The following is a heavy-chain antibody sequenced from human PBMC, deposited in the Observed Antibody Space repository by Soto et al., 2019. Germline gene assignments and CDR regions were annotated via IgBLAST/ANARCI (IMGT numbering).Heavy chain of an antibody. Sequence: GGSLRLSCAASGFTLSSYGLHWVRQAPGRGLEWISYISGSSSTIYYADSVKGRFTISRDNAKNSVYLQMNSLRDEDTAVYYCARGDCSSTSCRIFDYWGQGTLVTVSS. V-gene: IGHV3-48*02. J-gene: IGHJ4*02. CDR2: ISGSSSTI. CDR3: ARGDCSSTSCRIFDY. D-gene: IGHD2-2*01. CDR1: GFTLSSYG.